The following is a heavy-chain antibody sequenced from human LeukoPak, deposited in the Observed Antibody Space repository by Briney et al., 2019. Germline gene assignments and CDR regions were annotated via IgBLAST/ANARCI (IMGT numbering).Heavy chain of an antibody. CDR1: GFTFSSDA. V-gene: IGHV3-30*03. CDR3: ARDSLYGDYVSFDY. D-gene: IGHD4-17*01. Sequence: GRSLRLSCAASGFTFSSDAMHWVRQAPGKGLEWVAFISYDGNIKRYADSVKGRFTISRDNSKNTLYLQMNSLRAEDTAVYYCARDSLYGDYVSFDYWGQGTLVTVSS. J-gene: IGHJ4*02. CDR2: ISYDGNIK.